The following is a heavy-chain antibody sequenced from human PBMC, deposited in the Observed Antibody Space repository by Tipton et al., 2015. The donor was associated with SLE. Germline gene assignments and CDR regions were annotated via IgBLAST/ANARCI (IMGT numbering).Heavy chain of an antibody. CDR3: ARPRGYCSGGSCSLFWYCDL. Sequence: VQLVQSGAEVKKPGESLKISCKGSGYNFTDYWIAWVRQMPGKGLEWMGIIYPGDSDTRYSPSFQGQVTISADKSTSTAYLQWSSLKASDTAMYYCARPRGYCSGGSCSLFWYCDLWGRGALVTVSS. CDR2: IYPGDSDT. J-gene: IGHJ2*01. CDR1: GYNFTDYW. D-gene: IGHD2-15*01. V-gene: IGHV5-51*03.